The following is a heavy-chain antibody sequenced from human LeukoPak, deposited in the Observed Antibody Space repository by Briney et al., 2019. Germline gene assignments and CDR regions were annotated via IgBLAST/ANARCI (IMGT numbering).Heavy chain of an antibody. V-gene: IGHV7-4-1*02. CDR1: GYTFASYA. CDR3: ARAPSDIVVVPAARLGYYYYGMDV. Sequence: ASVKVSCKASGYTFASYAMNWVRQAPGQGLEWMGWINTNTGNPTYAQGFTGRFVFSLDTSVSTAYLQISSLKAEDTAVYYCARAPSDIVVVPAARLGYYYYGMDVWGQGTTVTVSS. CDR2: INTNTGNP. J-gene: IGHJ6*02. D-gene: IGHD2-2*01.